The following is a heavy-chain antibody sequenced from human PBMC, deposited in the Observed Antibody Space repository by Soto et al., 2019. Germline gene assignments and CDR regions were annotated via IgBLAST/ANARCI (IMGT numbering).Heavy chain of an antibody. V-gene: IGHV3-48*01. CDR3: ARISGSFLIDAFEI. J-gene: IGHJ3*02. CDR2: ISSSSSTI. Sequence: PGGSLRLSCAASGFTFSSYSMNWVRQAPGKGLEWVSYISSSSSTIYYADSVKGRFTISRDNAKNSLYLQMNSLRAEDTAVYYCARISGSFLIDAFEIWGQGTMVTVSS. CDR1: GFTFSSYS. D-gene: IGHD6-19*01.